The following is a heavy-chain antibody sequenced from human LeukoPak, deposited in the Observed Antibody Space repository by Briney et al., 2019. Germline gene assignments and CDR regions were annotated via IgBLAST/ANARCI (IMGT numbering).Heavy chain of an antibody. V-gene: IGHV4-61*02. CDR3: ARLRVYWGSYRRHVFQH. Sequence: SETLSLTCTVSGGSISSGSYYWSWIREPAGKGLEWIGRIYTSGSTNYNPSLKSRVTISVDTSKNQFSLKQSSVTAADTAVYYCARLRVYWGSYRRHVFQHWGQGTLVTVSS. D-gene: IGHD3-16*02. CDR1: GGSISSGSYY. CDR2: IYTSGST. J-gene: IGHJ1*01.